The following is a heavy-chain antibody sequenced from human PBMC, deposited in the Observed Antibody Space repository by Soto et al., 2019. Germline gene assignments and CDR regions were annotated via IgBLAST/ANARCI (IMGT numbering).Heavy chain of an antibody. D-gene: IGHD4-17*01. CDR1: GGSISSSSYY. CDR2: IYYSGST. CDR3: ARTDYGDYFQYFQH. V-gene: IGHV4-39*01. J-gene: IGHJ1*01. Sequence: QLQLQESGPGLVKPSETLSLTCTVSGGSISSSSYYWGWIRQPPGKGLEWIGSIYYSGSTYYNPSLKSRVTISVDTSKNQFSLKLSSVTAADTAVYYCARTDYGDYFQYFQHWGQGTLVTVSS.